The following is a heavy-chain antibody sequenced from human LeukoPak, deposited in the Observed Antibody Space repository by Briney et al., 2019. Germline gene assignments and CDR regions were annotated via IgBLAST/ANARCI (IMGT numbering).Heavy chain of an antibody. CDR2: ISSGGTYI. V-gene: IGHV3-21*01. Sequence: PGGSLRLSCAASGFTFSSHNMNWVRQAPGKGLEWVSSISSGGTYIYYADSVKGRFTISRDNSKNTLYLQMDSLRAEDTAVYYCARVMAARGENYYYGMDVWGQGTTVTVSS. D-gene: IGHD6-6*01. J-gene: IGHJ6*02. CDR1: GFTFSSHN. CDR3: ARVMAARGENYYYGMDV.